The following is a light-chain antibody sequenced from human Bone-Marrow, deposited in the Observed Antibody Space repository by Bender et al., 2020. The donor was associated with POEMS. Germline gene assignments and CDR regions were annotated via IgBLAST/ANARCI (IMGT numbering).Light chain of an antibody. J-gene: IGLJ3*02. CDR1: SSDVGAYDY. CDR2: DVS. V-gene: IGLV2-11*01. CDR3: CSYAGAPTFGVV. Sequence: QSALTQPRSVSGSPGQSVTISCTGTSSDVGAYDYVSWYQQEPGKAPKLIIFDVSKRPSGVPDRFSGSKSGTTASLTISGLQTGDEADYYCCSYAGAPTFGVVFGGGTKLTVL.